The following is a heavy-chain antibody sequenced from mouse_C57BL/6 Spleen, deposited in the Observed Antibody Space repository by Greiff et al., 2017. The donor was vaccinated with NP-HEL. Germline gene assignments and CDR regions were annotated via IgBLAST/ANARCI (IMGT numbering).Heavy chain of an antibody. Sequence: QVQLQQPGAELVKPGASVKLSCKASGYTFTSYWMQWVKQRPGQGLEWIGEIDPSDIYTNYNQKFKGKATLTVDTSSSTAYMQLSSLTSEDSAVYYCARSYSNQGAWFAYWGQGTLVTVSA. CDR1: GYTFTSYW. J-gene: IGHJ3*01. D-gene: IGHD2-5*01. V-gene: IGHV1-50*01. CDR2: IDPSDIYT. CDR3: ARSYSNQGAWFAY.